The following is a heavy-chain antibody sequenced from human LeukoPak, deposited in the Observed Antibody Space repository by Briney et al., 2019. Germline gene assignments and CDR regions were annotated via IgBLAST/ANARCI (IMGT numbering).Heavy chain of an antibody. CDR3: ARSRPIRPTFFDY. CDR2: ISSSSSYT. D-gene: IGHD1-1*01. CDR1: GFTFNEYY. V-gene: IGHV3-11*06. J-gene: IGHJ4*02. Sequence: PWGSLRLSCAASGFTFNEYYMSWIRQAPGKRLEWISYISSSSSYTNYADSVKGRFTISRDNAKNSLYLQMNSLRAEDTAMYYCARSRPIRPTFFDYWGQGNLVTVSS.